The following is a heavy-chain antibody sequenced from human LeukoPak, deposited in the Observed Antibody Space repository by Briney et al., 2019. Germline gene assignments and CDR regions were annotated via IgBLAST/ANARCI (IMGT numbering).Heavy chain of an antibody. CDR2: ISSSSSTI. V-gene: IGHV3-48*01. Sequence: GGSLRLSCAASGFTFSSYSMNWVRQAPGKGVEWVSYISSSSSTIYYADSVKGRFTISRDNAKNSLYLQMNSLRAEDTAVYYCARDVRYYDSSGYYSGGFDYWGQGTLVTVSS. D-gene: IGHD3-22*01. CDR1: GFTFSSYS. CDR3: ARDVRYYDSSGYYSGGFDY. J-gene: IGHJ4*02.